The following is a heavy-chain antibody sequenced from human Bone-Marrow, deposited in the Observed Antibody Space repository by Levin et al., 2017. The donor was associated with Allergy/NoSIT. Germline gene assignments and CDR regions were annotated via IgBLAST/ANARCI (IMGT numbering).Heavy chain of an antibody. CDR2: IWYDGSNK. Sequence: PGGSLRLSCAASGFTFSSYGMHWVRQAPGKGLEWVAVIWYDGSNKYYADSVKGRFTISRDNSKNTLYLQMNSLRAEDTAVYYCARDFRFTYYYGSGSFPYYYYYGMDVWGQGTTVTVSS. J-gene: IGHJ6*02. D-gene: IGHD3-10*01. V-gene: IGHV3-33*01. CDR1: GFTFSSYG. CDR3: ARDFRFTYYYGSGSFPYYYYYGMDV.